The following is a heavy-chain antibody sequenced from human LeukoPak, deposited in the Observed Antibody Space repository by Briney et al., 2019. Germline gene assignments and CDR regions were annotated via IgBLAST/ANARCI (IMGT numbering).Heavy chain of an antibody. Sequence: PSQTLSLTCTVSGGSISSADYYWSWIRQPPGKGLEWIGYIYHSGSTYYNPSLKSRVTISLDTSKNQFSLKLSSVTAADTAVYYCARDGWYARAYFDYWGQGALVTVSS. V-gene: IGHV4-30-4*01. J-gene: IGHJ4*02. CDR2: IYHSGST. CDR1: GGSISSADYY. D-gene: IGHD6-19*01. CDR3: ARDGWYARAYFDY.